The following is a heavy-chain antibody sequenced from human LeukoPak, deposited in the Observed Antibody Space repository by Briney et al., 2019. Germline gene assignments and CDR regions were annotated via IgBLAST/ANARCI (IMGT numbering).Heavy chain of an antibody. CDR3: ARFGSGWYYFDY. Sequence: PSETLSITCTVSGGSISSGSFYWSWIRQPPGKGLEWIGCIYHSGNTFNNPSLKSRVTISVDTSKNQFSLKLSSVTAADTAVYYCARFGSGWYYFDYWGQGTLVTVSS. J-gene: IGHJ4*02. CDR1: GGSISSGSFY. CDR2: IYHSGNT. V-gene: IGHV4-30-2*01. D-gene: IGHD6-19*01.